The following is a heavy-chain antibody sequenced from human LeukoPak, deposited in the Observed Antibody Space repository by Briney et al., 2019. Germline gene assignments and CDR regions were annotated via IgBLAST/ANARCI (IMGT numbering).Heavy chain of an antibody. CDR3: ATISAQTFDI. CDR1: GFSFRSHW. CDR2: IKPDGSDK. J-gene: IGHJ3*02. V-gene: IGHV3-7*01. Sequence: PGGSLRLSCVGSGFSFRSHWVNWVRRSPGKGLEWVANIKPDGSDKYYVDSARGRFTVSRDNAKNSALLQMNSLRAEDTAIYYCATISAQTFDIWGQGTLVSVSS. D-gene: IGHD5-24*01.